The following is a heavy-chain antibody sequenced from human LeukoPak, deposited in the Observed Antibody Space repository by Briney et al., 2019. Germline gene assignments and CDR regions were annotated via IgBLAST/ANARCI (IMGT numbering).Heavy chain of an antibody. D-gene: IGHD2-2*01. V-gene: IGHV3-7*01. CDR1: GFSFGKYW. J-gene: IGHJ6*02. Sequence: PGGSLRLSCVASGFSFGKYWMSWVRQAPGKGLEWVANIKLDGSEKNYVDSVKGRFTISRDNTKNTLYLQMNSLRAEDTAVYYCASPYCSSTSCYDYYYYGMDVWGQGTTVTVSS. CDR3: ASPYCSSTSCYDYYYYGMDV. CDR2: IKLDGSEK.